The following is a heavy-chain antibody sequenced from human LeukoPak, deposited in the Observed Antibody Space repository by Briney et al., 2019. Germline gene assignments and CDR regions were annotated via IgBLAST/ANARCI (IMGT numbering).Heavy chain of an antibody. V-gene: IGHV3-23*01. CDR1: GFTFSSYA. CDR3: AKRAAVSTARWFDP. J-gene: IGHJ5*02. CDR2: ISGSGGST. Sequence: GGSLRLSCAASGFTFSSYAMSGVGQAQGKGLAWASGISGSGGSTYYADSVQGRFTISRDNSKNTLYLQMNSLRVEDTAVYYCAKRAAVSTARWFDPWGQGTLVTVSS. D-gene: IGHD6-13*01.